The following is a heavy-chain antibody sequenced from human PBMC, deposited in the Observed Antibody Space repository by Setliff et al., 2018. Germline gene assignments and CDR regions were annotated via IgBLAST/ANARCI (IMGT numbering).Heavy chain of an antibody. V-gene: IGHV3-11*04. D-gene: IGHD3-10*01. CDR3: AGRWGGSAYGMDV. CDR1: GFTFSNYY. CDR2: IHDSGNPT. J-gene: IGHJ6*02. Sequence: PGGSLRLSCAASGFTFSNYYMTWIRQAPGKGLEWISYIHDSGNPTYYADSVKGRFTVSRDNAKNSLYLQMNSLRAEDTAVYYCAGRWGGSAYGMDVWGQGTTVTVS.